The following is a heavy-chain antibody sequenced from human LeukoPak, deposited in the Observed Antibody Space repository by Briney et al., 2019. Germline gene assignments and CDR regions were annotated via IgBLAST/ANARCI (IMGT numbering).Heavy chain of an antibody. CDR2: IYHRATT. V-gene: IGHV4-4*02. CDR3: ASLRPDYDILTGYNY. Sequence: SGTLSLTCAVSGGSISSSXWWSWVRQPPGKGLXXXXEIYHRATTNYTPSLKSRVTISVDKSKNQFSLKLSSVTAAYTAVYYCASLRPDYDILTGYNYWGQGTLVTVSS. CDR1: GGSISSSXW. J-gene: IGHJ4*02. D-gene: IGHD3-9*01.